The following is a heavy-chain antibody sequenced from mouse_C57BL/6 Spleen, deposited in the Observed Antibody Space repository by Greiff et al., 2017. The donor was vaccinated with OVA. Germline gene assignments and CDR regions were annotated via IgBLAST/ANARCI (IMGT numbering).Heavy chain of an antibody. J-gene: IGHJ2*01. CDR1: GFTFSDYG. D-gene: IGHD1-1*01. CDR2: ISSGSSTI. V-gene: IGHV5-17*01. CDR3: ARGDYYGSSPLFDY. Sequence: EVMLVESGGGLVKPGGSLKLSCAASGFTFSDYGMHWVRQAPEKGLEWVAYISSGSSTIYYADTVKGRFTISRDNAKNTLFLQMTSLRSEHTAMYYCARGDYYGSSPLFDYWGQGTTLTVSS.